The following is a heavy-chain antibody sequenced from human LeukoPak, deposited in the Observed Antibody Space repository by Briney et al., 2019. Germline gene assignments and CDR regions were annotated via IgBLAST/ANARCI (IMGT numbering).Heavy chain of an antibody. Sequence: QAGGSLRLSCAASGFTFSSYSMNWVRQAPGKGLEWVSYISSSSSTIYYADSVKGRFTISRDNSKNTLYLQMNSLRAEDTAVYYCARVATTVTHIFDYWGQGTLATVSS. CDR3: ARVATTVTHIFDY. CDR1: GFTFSSYS. D-gene: IGHD4-11*01. J-gene: IGHJ4*02. CDR2: ISSSSSTI. V-gene: IGHV3-48*01.